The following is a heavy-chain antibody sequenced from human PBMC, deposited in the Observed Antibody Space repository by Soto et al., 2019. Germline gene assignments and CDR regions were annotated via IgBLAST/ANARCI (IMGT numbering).Heavy chain of an antibody. V-gene: IGHV4-30-4*01. CDR1: GGSISSGDYY. D-gene: IGHD4-17*01. CDR2: IYYSGTT. CDR3: ARTKVLLTVTTSWFDP. Sequence: QVQLQESGPGLVKPSQTLSLTCIVSGGSISSGDYYWSWVRQPPGKGLEWIGYIYYSGTTNYNPSLKRRDTISADTSKNQSALKLSSVTAADTAVYYCARTKVLLTVTTSWFDPWGQGTLVTVSS. J-gene: IGHJ5*02.